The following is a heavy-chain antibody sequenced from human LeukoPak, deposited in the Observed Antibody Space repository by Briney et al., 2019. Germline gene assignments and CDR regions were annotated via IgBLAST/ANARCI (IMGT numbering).Heavy chain of an antibody. CDR2: IYYSGST. Sequence: SETLSLTCTVSGGSISSYYWSWIRQPPGKGLEWIGYIYYSGSTNYNPSLKSRVTISVDTSKSQFSLKLSSVTAADTAVYYCAGSTAARLLRPSRNWFDPWGQGTLVTVSS. D-gene: IGHD6-6*01. CDR1: GGSISSYY. V-gene: IGHV4-59*01. J-gene: IGHJ5*02. CDR3: AGSTAARLLRPSRNWFDP.